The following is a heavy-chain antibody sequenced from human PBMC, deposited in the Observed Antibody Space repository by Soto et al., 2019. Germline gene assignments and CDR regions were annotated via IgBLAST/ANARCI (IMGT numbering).Heavy chain of an antibody. J-gene: IGHJ4*02. CDR2: ISSSSSTI. Sequence: EVQLVESGGGLVQPGGSLRLSCAASGFTFSSYSMNWVRQAPGKGLEWVSYISSSSSTIYYADSVKGRFTISRDNAKTSLYLQMNSLRAEDTAVYYGARPGGQYCSSTSCYGYWGQGTLVTVSS. V-gene: IGHV3-48*01. D-gene: IGHD2-2*01. CDR1: GFTFSSYS. CDR3: ARPGGQYCSSTSCYGY.